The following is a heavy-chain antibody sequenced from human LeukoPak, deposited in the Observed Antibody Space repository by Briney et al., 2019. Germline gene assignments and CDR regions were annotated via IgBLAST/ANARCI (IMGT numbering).Heavy chain of an antibody. CDR2: IRYDGTNK. V-gene: IGHV3-30*02. CDR3: AKRAATYYYYMDV. J-gene: IGHJ6*03. Sequence: GGSLGLSCAASRFTFSNYGMHWVRQAPGKGLEWVAFIRYDGTNKYYADSVKGRFTISRDNSKNTLYLQMNSLRVEDTAVYYCAKRAATYYYYMDVWGKGTTVTVSS. CDR1: RFTFSNYG. D-gene: IGHD2-15*01.